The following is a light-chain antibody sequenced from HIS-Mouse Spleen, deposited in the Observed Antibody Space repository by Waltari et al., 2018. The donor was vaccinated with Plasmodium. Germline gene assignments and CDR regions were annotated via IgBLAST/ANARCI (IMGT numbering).Light chain of an antibody. Sequence: EIVMTQSPATLSVSPGERATLSCRASQSVSRNLAWYQQKPGQAPRLLSYGASTRATGIPARFSGSGSGTEFTLTISSLQSEDFAVYYCQQYNNWPFTFGPGTKVDIK. J-gene: IGKJ3*01. V-gene: IGKV3-15*01. CDR2: GAS. CDR1: QSVSRN. CDR3: QQYNNWPFT.